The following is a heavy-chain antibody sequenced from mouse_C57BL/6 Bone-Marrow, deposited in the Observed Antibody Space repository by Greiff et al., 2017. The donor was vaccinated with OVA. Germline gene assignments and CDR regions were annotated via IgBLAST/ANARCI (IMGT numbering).Heavy chain of an antibody. CDR3: ARHEDGYYASYFDY. Sequence: QVQLQQSGPELVKPGASVKISCKASGYAFSSSWMNWVKQRPGKGLEWIGRIYPGDGDTNYNGTFKGKATLTADKSSSTAYMQLSSLKSEDSSVDFCARHEDGYYASYFDYWGQGTTLTVSS. CDR2: IYPGDGDT. V-gene: IGHV1-82*01. D-gene: IGHD2-3*01. CDR1: GYAFSSSW. J-gene: IGHJ2*01.